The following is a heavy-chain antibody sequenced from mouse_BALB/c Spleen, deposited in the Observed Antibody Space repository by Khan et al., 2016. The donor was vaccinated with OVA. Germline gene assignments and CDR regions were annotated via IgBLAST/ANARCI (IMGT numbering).Heavy chain of an antibody. CDR2: IDPENDNT. CDR1: GFNIKDYY. D-gene: IGHD3-1*01. J-gene: IGHJ3*01. V-gene: IGHV14-1*02. Sequence: VQLQQSGTELVRPGALVKLSCKASGFNIKDYYMHWVKQRPEQGLEWIGWIDPENDNTIYDPKFKGKANITADTTSNTAYLQLSSLTSEDTAFYYCARSGYEGWLPYWGQETLVTGSA. CDR3: ARSGYEGWLPY.